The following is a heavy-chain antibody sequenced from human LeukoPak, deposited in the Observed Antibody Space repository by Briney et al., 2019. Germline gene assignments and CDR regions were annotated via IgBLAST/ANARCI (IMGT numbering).Heavy chain of an antibody. J-gene: IGHJ5*02. V-gene: IGHV4-61*08. D-gene: IGHD5-18*01. CDR1: GGSIGSGGYS. CDR3: ARAMRGYSYGYRSNWFDP. Sequence: SETLSLTCAVSGGSIGSGGYSWSWIRQPPGKGLEWIGYIYYSGSTNYNPSLKSRVTISVDTSKNQFSLKLSSVTAADTAVYYCARAMRGYSYGYRSNWFDPWGQGTLVTVSS. CDR2: IYYSGST.